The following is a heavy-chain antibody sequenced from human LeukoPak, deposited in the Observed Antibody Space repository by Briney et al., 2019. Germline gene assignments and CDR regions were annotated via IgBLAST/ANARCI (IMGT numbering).Heavy chain of an antibody. V-gene: IGHV4-59*08. CDR3: ARHLYSSSWYAYYYCGMDV. D-gene: IGHD6-13*01. CDR2: IYYSGST. J-gene: IGHJ6*02. CDR1: GGSFSGYY. Sequence: SETLSLTCAVYGGSFSGYYWSWIRQPPGKGLEWIGYIYYSGSTNYNPSLKSRVTISVDTSKNQFSLKLSSVTAADTAVYYCARHLYSSSWYAYYYCGMDVWGQGTTVTVSS.